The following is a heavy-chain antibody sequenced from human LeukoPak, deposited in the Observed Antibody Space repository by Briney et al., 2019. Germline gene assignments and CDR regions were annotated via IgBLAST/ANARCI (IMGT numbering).Heavy chain of an antibody. D-gene: IGHD5-12*01. V-gene: IGHV4-4*07. CDR2: IYTSGST. J-gene: IGHJ5*02. Sequence: KPSETLSLTCTVSGGSISSYYWSWIRQPAGKGLEWIGRIYTSGSTNYNPSLKSRVTMSVDTSKNQFSMKLTSVTAADAAVYYCARDLGYSGFDWAPWGQGTLVTVSS. CDR1: GGSISSYY. CDR3: ARDLGYSGFDWAP.